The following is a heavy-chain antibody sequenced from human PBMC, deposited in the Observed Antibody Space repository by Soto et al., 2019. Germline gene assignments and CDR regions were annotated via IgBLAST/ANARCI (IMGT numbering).Heavy chain of an antibody. CDR1: GGSISSYY. D-gene: IGHD2-2*01. Sequence: SETLSLTCTVSGGSISSYYWSWIRHPAGKGLEWIGRIYTSGSTNYNPSLKSRVTMSVDTSKNQFSLKLSSVTAADTAVYYCARERVVVVPAAPLSYYFDYWGQGTLVTVSS. CDR2: IYTSGST. J-gene: IGHJ4*02. CDR3: ARERVVVVPAAPLSYYFDY. V-gene: IGHV4-4*07.